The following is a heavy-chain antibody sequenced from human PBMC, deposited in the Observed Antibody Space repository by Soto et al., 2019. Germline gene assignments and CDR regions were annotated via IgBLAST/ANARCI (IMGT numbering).Heavy chain of an antibody. V-gene: IGHV3-74*01. CDR3: ARAGSYRFDY. J-gene: IGHJ4*01. D-gene: IGHD2-2*01. Sequence: GGSLRLSCGASGFTFSSYWMHWVRQAPGKGLAWVSRINPDGRSISDADSVKGRFTISRDNAKNTLYLQMNSLTTEDTAVYYCARAGSYRFDYWGHGTLVTVSS. CDR2: INPDGRSI. CDR1: GFTFSSYW.